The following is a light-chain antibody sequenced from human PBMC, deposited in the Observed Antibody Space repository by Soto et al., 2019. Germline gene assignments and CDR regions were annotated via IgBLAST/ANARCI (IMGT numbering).Light chain of an antibody. V-gene: IGKV3-15*01. CDR2: GSS. CDR1: QSIRSN. J-gene: IGKJ4*02. CDR3: QQYHNWPPLT. Sequence: EIVMAQSPVTLSVSPGERATLSCRASQSIRSNLAWYQQRPGQAPRLLMYGSSTRATGVPARFSGSGPGTEFTLTISSLQSEDFAVYYCQQYHNWPPLTFGGGTKVEIK.